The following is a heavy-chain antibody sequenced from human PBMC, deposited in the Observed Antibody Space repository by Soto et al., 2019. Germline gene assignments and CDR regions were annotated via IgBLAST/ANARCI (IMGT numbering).Heavy chain of an antibody. D-gene: IGHD2-2*01. CDR2: IYYSGST. Sequence: QVQLQESGPGLVKPSETLSLTCTVAGVSISSYYWSWIRQPPGKGLEWIGYIYYSGSTNYNPSLNSRVTLSVDTSKNPFSRKLSSVTAADTAVYYCARGRGGWFINQLLNAFDIWGQGTMVTDSS. V-gene: IGHV4-59*01. CDR1: GVSISSYY. J-gene: IGHJ3*02. CDR3: ARGRGGWFINQLLNAFDI.